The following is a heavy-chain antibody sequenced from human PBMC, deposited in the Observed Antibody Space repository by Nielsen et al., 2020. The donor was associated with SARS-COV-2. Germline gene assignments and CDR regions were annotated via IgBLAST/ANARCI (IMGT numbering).Heavy chain of an antibody. J-gene: IGHJ4*02. CDR2: IFYIGTT. D-gene: IGHD3-16*01. V-gene: IGHV4-59*03. CDR3: AAVMGEIRPRDFDF. CDR1: GAASMSSYW. Sequence: SETLSLTCSVSGAASMSSYWWTWIRRPPGKGLEWIGNIFYIGTTSYSPSLQSRVTISVDTFTGQFSLTLKSVTAADTAVYYCAAVMGEIRPRDFDFWGQGTLVTVSS.